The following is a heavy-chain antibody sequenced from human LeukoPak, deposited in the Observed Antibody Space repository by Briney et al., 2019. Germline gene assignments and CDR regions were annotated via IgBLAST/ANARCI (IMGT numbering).Heavy chain of an antibody. Sequence: SQTLSLTCTVSGGSISSGDYYWSWIRQPPGKGLEWIGYIYYSGSTYYSPSLKSRVTISVDTSKNQFSLKLSSVTAADTAVYYCAREPMNYYDSSGQVDYWGQGTLITVSS. CDR2: IYYSGST. V-gene: IGHV4-30-4*08. J-gene: IGHJ4*02. D-gene: IGHD3-22*01. CDR1: GGSISSGDYY. CDR3: AREPMNYYDSSGQVDY.